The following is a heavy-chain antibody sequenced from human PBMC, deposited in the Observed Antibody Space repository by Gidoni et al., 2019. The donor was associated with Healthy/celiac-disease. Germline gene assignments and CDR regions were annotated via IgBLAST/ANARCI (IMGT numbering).Heavy chain of an antibody. CDR2: IYYSGST. V-gene: IGHV4-59*01. CDR1: GGSISSYY. CDR3: ALTLMGSYYYGMDV. D-gene: IGHD2-8*01. Sequence: QVQLQESGPGLVKPSETLSLTCTVSGGSISSYYWSWIRQPPGKGLEWIGYIYYSGSTNYNPSLKSRVTISVDTSKNQFSLKLSSVTAADTAVYYCALTLMGSYYYGMDVWGQGTTVTVSS. J-gene: IGHJ6*02.